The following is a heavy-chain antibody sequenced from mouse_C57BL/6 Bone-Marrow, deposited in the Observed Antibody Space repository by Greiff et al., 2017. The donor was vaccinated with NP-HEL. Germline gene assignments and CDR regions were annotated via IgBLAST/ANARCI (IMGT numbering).Heavy chain of an antibody. CDR3: ARNYDYPYAMDY. CDR1: GYTFTSYW. V-gene: IGHV1-55*01. D-gene: IGHD2-4*01. CDR2: IYPGSGST. Sequence: QVQLKQPGAELVKPGASVKMSCKASGYTFTSYWITWVKQRPGQGLEWIGDIYPGSGSTNYNEKFKSKATLTVDTSSSTAYMQLSSLTSEDSAVYYCARNYDYPYAMDYWGQGTSVTVSS. J-gene: IGHJ4*01.